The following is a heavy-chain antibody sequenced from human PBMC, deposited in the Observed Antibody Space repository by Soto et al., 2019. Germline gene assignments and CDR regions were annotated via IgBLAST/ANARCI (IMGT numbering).Heavy chain of an antibody. CDR1: GYIFTSYY. Sequence: ASVKVSCKASGYIFTSYYMHWVRQAPGQGLEWMGIINPSGGSTSYAQKFQGRVTMTRDTSTSTVYMELSSLRSEDTAVYYCASRRDGYKRFDAFDISGQGTMVTLS. CDR2: INPSGGST. J-gene: IGHJ3*02. CDR3: ASRRDGYKRFDAFDI. D-gene: IGHD5-18*01. V-gene: IGHV1-46*01.